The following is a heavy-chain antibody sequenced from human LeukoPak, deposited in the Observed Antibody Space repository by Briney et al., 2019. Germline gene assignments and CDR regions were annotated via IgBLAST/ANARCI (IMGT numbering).Heavy chain of an antibody. CDR3: AREGVSPSVVRGVIY. D-gene: IGHD3-10*01. Sequence: SSQTLSLTCTVSGGSISSGSYYWSWIRQPAGKGLEWIGRIYTSGSTNYNPSLKSRVTISVDTSKNQFSLKLSSVTAAETAVYYCAREGVSPSVVRGVIYWGQGTLVTVSS. CDR1: GGSISSGSYY. V-gene: IGHV4-61*02. CDR2: IYTSGST. J-gene: IGHJ4*02.